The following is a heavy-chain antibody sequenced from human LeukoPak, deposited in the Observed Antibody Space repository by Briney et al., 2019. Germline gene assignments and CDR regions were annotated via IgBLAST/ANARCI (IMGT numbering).Heavy chain of an antibody. CDR1: GGSISSYY. V-gene: IGHV4-59*01. CDR3: ARGGYRPIDFDY. J-gene: IGHJ4*02. Sequence: PSETLSLTCTVSGGSISSYYWSWIRQPPGKGLEWIGCIYYSGSTNYNPSLKSRVTISVDTSKNQFSLKLSSVTAADTAVYYCARGGYRPIDFDYWGQGTLVTVSS. D-gene: IGHD3-16*02. CDR2: IYYSGST.